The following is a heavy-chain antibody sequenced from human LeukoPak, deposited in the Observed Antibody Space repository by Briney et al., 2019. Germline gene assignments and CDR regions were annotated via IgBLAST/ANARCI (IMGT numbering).Heavy chain of an antibody. CDR2: ISYDGSNK. Sequence: PGGSLRLSCAASGFTFSNYGMHWVRQAPGKGLEWVAVISYDGSNKYYADSVKGRFTISRDNSKNTLYMQMNSLRAEDTAVCYCAKAGMATYFEREDYWGQGTLVTVSS. V-gene: IGHV3-30*18. J-gene: IGHJ4*02. CDR3: AKAGMATYFEREDY. D-gene: IGHD5-24*01. CDR1: GFTFSNYG.